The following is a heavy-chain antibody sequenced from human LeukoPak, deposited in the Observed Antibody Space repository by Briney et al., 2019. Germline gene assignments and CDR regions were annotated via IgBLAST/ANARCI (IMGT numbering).Heavy chain of an antibody. CDR1: GGSFSGYY. CDR2: INHSGST. Sequence: PSETLSLTCAVYGGSFSGYYWSWIRQPPGKGLEWIGEINHSGSTNYNPSLKSRVTISVDTSNNQFSLKLRSVTAADTAVYYCARTSEGYCRSTRCWAYYYYMDVWGKGTTVTISS. CDR3: ARTSEGYCRSTRCWAYYYYMDV. J-gene: IGHJ6*03. D-gene: IGHD2-2*01. V-gene: IGHV4-34*01.